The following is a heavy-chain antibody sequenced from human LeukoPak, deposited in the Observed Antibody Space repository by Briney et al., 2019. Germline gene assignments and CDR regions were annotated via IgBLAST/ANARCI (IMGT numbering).Heavy chain of an antibody. D-gene: IGHD6-19*01. CDR2: IRSKANSYAT. Sequence: GGSLRLSCAASGFTFSGSAMHWVRQASGKGLEWVDRIRSKANSYATAYAASVKGTFTISRDDSKNTAYLQMNSLRTEDTAVYYCTRPYSSGPVSGYYWGQGTLVTVSS. CDR3: TRPYSSGPVSGYY. CDR1: GFTFSGSA. V-gene: IGHV3-73*01. J-gene: IGHJ4*02.